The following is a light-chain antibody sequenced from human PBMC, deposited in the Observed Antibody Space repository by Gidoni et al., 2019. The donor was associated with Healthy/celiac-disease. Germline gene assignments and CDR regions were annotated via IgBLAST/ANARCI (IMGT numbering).Light chain of an antibody. Sequence: SSELTQDPAVSVALGQKVRITCQGDSLRSYYASWYQQKPGQGPLLVIYGKNNRHSGIPARFSGSSSGNTASLTITGAEAEDEADYYCNSRDSRGNHVVFGGGTKLTVL. CDR1: SLRSYY. CDR2: GKN. CDR3: NSRDSRGNHVV. J-gene: IGLJ2*01. V-gene: IGLV3-19*01.